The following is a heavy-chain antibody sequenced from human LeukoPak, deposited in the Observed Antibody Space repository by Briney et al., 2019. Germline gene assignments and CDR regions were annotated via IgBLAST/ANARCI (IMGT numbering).Heavy chain of an antibody. V-gene: IGHV3-74*01. D-gene: IGHD6-19*01. CDR3: VRGGQWLERWYFDY. CDR1: GFTFSSYW. Sequence: GGSLRLSCAASGFTFSSYWMHRVRQAPGKGLVWVSRINSDGSSTSYADSVKGRFTISRDNAKNTLYLQMNSLRAEDTAVYYCVRGGQWLERWYFDYWGQGTLVTVSS. CDR2: INSDGSST. J-gene: IGHJ4*02.